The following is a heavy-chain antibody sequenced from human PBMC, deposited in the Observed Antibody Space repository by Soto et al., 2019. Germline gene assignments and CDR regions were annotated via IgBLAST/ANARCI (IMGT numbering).Heavy chain of an antibody. CDR3: ARLYIVGTTMSYGMDV. D-gene: IGHD1-26*01. CDR2: ISTYNGNT. CDR1: GYNFTRFG. V-gene: IGHV1-18*01. Sequence: QAHLVQSGAEVKKPGASVQVSCKSSGYNFTRFGISWVRQAPGQGLEWMGWISTYNGNTNYAQRLQGRVTMTTDTSTNTAYMELRSLRSGDTAVYYCARLYIVGTTMSYGMDVWGQGTTVTVSS. J-gene: IGHJ6*02.